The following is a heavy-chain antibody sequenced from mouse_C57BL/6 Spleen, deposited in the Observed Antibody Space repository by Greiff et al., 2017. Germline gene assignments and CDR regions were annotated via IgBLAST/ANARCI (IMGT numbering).Heavy chain of an antibody. CDR2: IYPGDGDT. Sequence: QVQLQQSGAELVKPGASVKISCKASGYAFSSYWMNWVKQRPGKGLEWIGQIYPGDGDTNYNGKFKGKATLTADKSSSTAYMQLSSLTSEDSAVYFCARSGTTVVEYYFDYWGQGTTLTVSS. J-gene: IGHJ2*01. CDR3: ARSGTTVVEYYFDY. CDR1: GYAFSSYW. V-gene: IGHV1-80*01. D-gene: IGHD1-1*01.